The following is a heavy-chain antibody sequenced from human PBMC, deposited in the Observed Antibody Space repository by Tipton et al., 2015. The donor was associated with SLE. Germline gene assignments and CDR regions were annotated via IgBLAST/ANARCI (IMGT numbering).Heavy chain of an antibody. V-gene: IGHV4-34*01. Sequence: TLSLTCAVYGGSFSGYYWSWIRQPPGKGLEWIGEINHSGSTNYNPSLKSRVTISVDTSKNQFSLKLSSVTAADTAVYYCARGEVSGIAVAGTYWFDPWGQGTLVTVSS. CDR2: INHSGST. CDR3: ARGEVSGIAVAGTYWFDP. CDR1: GGSFSGYY. J-gene: IGHJ5*02. D-gene: IGHD6-19*01.